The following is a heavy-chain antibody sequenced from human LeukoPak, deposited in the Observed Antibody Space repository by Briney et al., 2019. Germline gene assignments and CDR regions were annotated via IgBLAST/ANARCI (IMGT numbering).Heavy chain of an antibody. Sequence: PVRTLRLSCAASGFTFSSYWMHWVRQAPGKGLVWVSRLSPDGSSSIYADSVKGRFTVSRDNAKNTVYLQMNSLRADDTAVYYGTRSPSLGGSYWGFDYWGQGALVTVSS. J-gene: IGHJ4*02. CDR1: GFTFSSYW. CDR2: LSPDGSSS. D-gene: IGHD1-26*01. CDR3: TRSPSLGGSYWGFDY. V-gene: IGHV3-74*01.